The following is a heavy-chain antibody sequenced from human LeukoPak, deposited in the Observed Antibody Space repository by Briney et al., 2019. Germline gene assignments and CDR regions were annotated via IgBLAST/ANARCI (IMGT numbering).Heavy chain of an antibody. J-gene: IGHJ6*03. CDR3: ASRELWSPYYYYMDV. D-gene: IGHD3-10*01. CDR2: ISSSGRTT. Sequence: TGGSLRLSCAASGVTLSSYEMNWVRQAPGKGLEWVSYISSSGRTTYYADSVKGRFTISRDNAKNSLYLQMNSLRAEDTAVYYCASRELWSPYYYYMDVWGKGTTVTISS. V-gene: IGHV3-48*03. CDR1: GVTLSSYE.